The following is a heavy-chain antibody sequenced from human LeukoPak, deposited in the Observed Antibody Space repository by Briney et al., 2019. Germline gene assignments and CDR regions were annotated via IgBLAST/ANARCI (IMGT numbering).Heavy chain of an antibody. CDR3: ARAVTRAAAGTLVGWFDP. CDR1: GGSISSGGYY. D-gene: IGHD6-13*01. J-gene: IGHJ5*02. CDR2: IYYSGST. Sequence: SSETLSLTCTVSGGSISSGGYYWSWIRRHPGKGLEWIGYIYYSGSTYYNPSLKSRVTISVDTSKNQFSLKLSSVTAADTAVYYCARAVTRAAAGTLVGWFDPWGQGTLVTVSS. V-gene: IGHV4-31*03.